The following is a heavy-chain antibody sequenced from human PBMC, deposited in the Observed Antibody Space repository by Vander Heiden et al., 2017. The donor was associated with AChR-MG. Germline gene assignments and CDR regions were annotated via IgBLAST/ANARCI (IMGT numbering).Heavy chain of an antibody. CDR3: ARSYHVLRFLEWGDWFDP. Sequence: QVQLVQSGAEVKKPGASVKVSCKASGYTFTSYDINWVRQATGQGLEWMGWMNPNSGNTGYAQKFQGRVTMTRNTSISTAYMELSSLRSEDTAVYYCARSYHVLRFLEWGDWFDPWGQGTLVTVSS. CDR1: GYTFTSYD. CDR2: MNPNSGNT. V-gene: IGHV1-8*01. J-gene: IGHJ5*02. D-gene: IGHD3-3*01.